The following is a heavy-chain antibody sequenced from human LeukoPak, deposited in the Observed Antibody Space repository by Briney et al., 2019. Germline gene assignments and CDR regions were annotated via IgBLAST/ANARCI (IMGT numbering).Heavy chain of an antibody. V-gene: IGHV1-69*05. D-gene: IGHD3-22*01. Sequence: SVKVSCKASGYTFTGYYIHWVRQAPGQGLEWMGGIIPIFGTANYAQKFQGRVTITTDESTSTAYMELSSLRSEDTAVYYCARGYDSSPSYYYYMDVWGKGTTVTVSS. CDR3: ARGYDSSPSYYYYMDV. CDR1: GYTFTGYY. J-gene: IGHJ6*03. CDR2: IIPIFGTA.